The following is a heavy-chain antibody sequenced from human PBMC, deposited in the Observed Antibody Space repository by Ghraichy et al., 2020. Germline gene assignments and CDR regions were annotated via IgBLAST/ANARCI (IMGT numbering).Heavy chain of an antibody. V-gene: IGHV1-8*01. CDR3: ARAFPGGNSYYGMDV. CDR1: GDTVSSYD. CDR2: MNPNSGNT. Sequence: ASVKVSCKISGDTVSSYDINCVRQATGQGLEWMGWMNPNSGNTGYAQKFQGRVTMTRNTSISTAYMELSSLRSEDTPVYYCARAFPGGNSYYGMDVWGQGTTDTV. J-gene: IGHJ6*02.